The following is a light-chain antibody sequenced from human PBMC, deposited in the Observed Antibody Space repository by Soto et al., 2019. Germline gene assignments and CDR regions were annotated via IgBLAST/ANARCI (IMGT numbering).Light chain of an antibody. V-gene: IGLV1-40*01. CDR3: QSYDSSLSGSNVV. J-gene: IGLJ2*01. CDR2: GNS. Sequence: QLVLTQPPSVSGAPGQRDTISCTGSSSNIGAGYDVHWYQQLPGTAPKLLIYGNSNRPSGVPDRFSGSKSGTSASLAITGLQAEDEADYYCQSYDSSLSGSNVVFGGGTKLTVL. CDR1: SSNIGAGYD.